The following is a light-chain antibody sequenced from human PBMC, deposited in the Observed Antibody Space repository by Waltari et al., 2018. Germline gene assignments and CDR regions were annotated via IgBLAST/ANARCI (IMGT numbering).Light chain of an antibody. J-gene: IGLJ2*01. CDR2: EDG. CDR3: YSTDSSGNHRRV. CDR1: ALPKKY. V-gene: IGLV3-10*01. Sequence: SYELTQPPSVSVSPGQTARITCPGDALPKKYATWYQQKSGQAPVKVIYEDGKRPSTIPGRFSGSSSGTMATLIISGAQVEDEADYYCYSTDSSGNHRRVFGGGTKLTVL.